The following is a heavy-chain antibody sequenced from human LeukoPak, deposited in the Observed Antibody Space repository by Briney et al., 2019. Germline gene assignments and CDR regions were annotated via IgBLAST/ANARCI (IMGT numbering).Heavy chain of an antibody. CDR1: GGSISSSSYY. CDR3: ARDITGSFDY. Sequence: MPSETLSLTCTVSGGSISSSSYYWGWIRQPPGKGLEWIGSIYYSGSTYYNPSLKSRVTISVDTSKNQFSLKLSSVTAADTAVYYCARDITGSFDYWGQGNLVTVSS. D-gene: IGHD1-14*01. J-gene: IGHJ4*02. V-gene: IGHV4-39*07. CDR2: IYYSGST.